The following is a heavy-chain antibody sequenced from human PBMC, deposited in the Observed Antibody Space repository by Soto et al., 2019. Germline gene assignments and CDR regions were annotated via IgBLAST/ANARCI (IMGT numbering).Heavy chain of an antibody. CDR3: ARVDIYYDSSGYYPSSFDY. Sequence: QVQLVQSGAEVKKPGASVKVSCKTSGYPFINYAMHWVRQAPGQRLEWMGWINGGNGNTKYSHKFQGRVTITGDTSANTGYMELSSLRSEDTAVYYCARVDIYYDSSGYYPSSFDYWGQGTLFTVS. CDR2: INGGNGNT. J-gene: IGHJ4*02. D-gene: IGHD3-22*01. V-gene: IGHV1-3*01. CDR1: GYPFINYA.